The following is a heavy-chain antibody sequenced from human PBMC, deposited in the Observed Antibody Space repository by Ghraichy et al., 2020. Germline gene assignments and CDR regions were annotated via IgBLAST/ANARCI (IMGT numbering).Heavy chain of an antibody. V-gene: IGHV3-30*18. Sequence: GSLRLSCAASGFTFSSYGMHWVRQAPGKGLEWVAVISYDGNNKYYADSVRGRFTVSRDNSKNTLYVQMNSLRADDTAVYYCAKGMDGYNPLDYWGQGTLVTVSS. CDR3: AKGMDGYNPLDY. CDR2: ISYDGNNK. CDR1: GFTFSSYG. D-gene: IGHD5-24*01. J-gene: IGHJ4*02.